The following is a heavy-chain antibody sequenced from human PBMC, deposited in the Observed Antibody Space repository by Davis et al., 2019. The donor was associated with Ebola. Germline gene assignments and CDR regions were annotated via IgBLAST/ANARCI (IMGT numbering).Heavy chain of an antibody. CDR2: IKQDGSEK. CDR3: ARDRALYSDFWSGYYDY. V-gene: IGHV3-7*01. Sequence: GESLKISCAASGFTFSSYWMSWVRQAPGKGLEWVANIKQDGSEKYYVDSVKGRFTISRDNAKNSLYLQMNSLRDEDTAVYYCARDRALYSDFWSGYYDYWGQGTLVTVSS. D-gene: IGHD3-3*02. CDR1: GFTFSSYW. J-gene: IGHJ4*02.